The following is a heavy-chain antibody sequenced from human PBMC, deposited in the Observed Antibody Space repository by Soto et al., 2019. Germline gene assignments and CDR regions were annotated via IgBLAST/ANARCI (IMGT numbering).Heavy chain of an antibody. CDR1: GGSFRGYY. CDR2: INHSGST. J-gene: IGHJ5*02. Sequence: PSETLSLTCAVYGGSFRGYYWSWFRQPPGKGLEWIGEINHSGSTNYNPSLKSRVTISVDTSKNQFSLKLSSVTAADTAVYYCARDIVLVVAACRFDTWGQVTMVTLAS. CDR3: ARDIVLVVAACRFDT. D-gene: IGHD2-15*01. V-gene: IGHV4-34*01.